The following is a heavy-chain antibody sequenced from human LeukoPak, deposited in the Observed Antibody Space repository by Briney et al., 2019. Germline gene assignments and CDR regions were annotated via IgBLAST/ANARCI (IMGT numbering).Heavy chain of an antibody. CDR2: IYYSGST. CDR3: ASSSWVQSYFDY. J-gene: IGHJ4*02. D-gene: IGHD3-16*01. V-gene: IGHV4-31*03. Sequence: SETLSLTCTVSGGSISSGGYYWSWIRQHPGKGLEWIGYIYYSGSTYHNPSLKSRVTISVDTSKNQFSLKLGSVTAADTAVYYCASSSWVQSYFDYWGQGTLVTVSS. CDR1: GGSISSGGYY.